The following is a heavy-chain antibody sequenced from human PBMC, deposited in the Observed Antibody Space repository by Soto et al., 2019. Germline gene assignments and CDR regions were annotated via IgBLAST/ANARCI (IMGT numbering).Heavy chain of an antibody. Sequence: GASVKVSCKASGYTFTGYYMHWVRQAPGQGLEWMGWINPNSGGTNYAQKFQGWVTMTRDTSISTAYMELSRLRSDDTAVYYCARDRTPYSGSYYYYYYGMDVWGQGTTVTVSS. CDR2: INPNSGGT. CDR3: ARDRTPYSGSYYYYYYGMDV. CDR1: GYTFTGYY. D-gene: IGHD1-26*01. V-gene: IGHV1-2*04. J-gene: IGHJ6*02.